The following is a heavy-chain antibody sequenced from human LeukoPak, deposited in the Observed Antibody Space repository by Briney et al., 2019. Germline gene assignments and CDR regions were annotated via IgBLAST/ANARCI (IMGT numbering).Heavy chain of an antibody. D-gene: IGHD2-21*01. CDR2: IYLSGST. Sequence: SQSLSLTCAVSAGSTSISNSWSWVLQPPGRRLEWLGEIYLSGSTTYNPSLNSRSTISVDKSKDHFSLKLTSLTAADTSVYHCASLLATAHLDYWGQGTLVTVSS. CDR3: ASLLATAHLDY. V-gene: IGHV4-4*02. CDR1: AGSTSISNS. J-gene: IGHJ4*02.